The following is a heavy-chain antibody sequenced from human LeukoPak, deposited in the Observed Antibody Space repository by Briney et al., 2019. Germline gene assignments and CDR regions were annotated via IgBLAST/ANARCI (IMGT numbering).Heavy chain of an antibody. J-gene: IGHJ3*02. CDR1: GYTFTDYT. V-gene: IGHV1-3*01. CDR2: INAGTDST. D-gene: IGHD2-15*01. Sequence: ASVTVSWKASGYTFTDYTIHWVRQAPGQRLEWMGWINAGTDSTKYSQKFQGRVTITRDTSASTAYMELSSLRSEDTAVYFCARGRGYCSGGSCSIVAFDIWGQGTMVTVSS. CDR3: ARGRGYCSGGSCSIVAFDI.